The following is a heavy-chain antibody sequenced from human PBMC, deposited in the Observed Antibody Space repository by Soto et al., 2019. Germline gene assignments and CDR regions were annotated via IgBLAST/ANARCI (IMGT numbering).Heavy chain of an antibody. J-gene: IGHJ4*02. CDR2: IYASGSP. CDR3: ARGVGSSPPQY. D-gene: IGHD1-26*01. V-gene: IGHV4-59*02. Sequence: ETLSLTCTISGGSVSVYYWSWIRQSTGQGLEWIGYIYASGSPYYNPSLRSRVTIPADTSKNQISLKLTSPTAADTAVYYCARGVGSSPPQYWGRGTLVTVSS. CDR1: GGSVSVYY.